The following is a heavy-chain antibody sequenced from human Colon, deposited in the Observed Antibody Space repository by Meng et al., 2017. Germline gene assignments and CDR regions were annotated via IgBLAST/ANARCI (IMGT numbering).Heavy chain of an antibody. J-gene: IGHJ4*02. CDR3: ARFYGSGTFEVHDY. D-gene: IGHD3-10*01. CDR2: IHYSGSR. Sequence: QGQLQEPGPRLVKPSQTLSLTCTVSGDSISSGNHYWSWSRQHPGKGLEWIGLIHYSGSRNYNPSLKSRVTMSVDTSKNQVSLRLTSVTAADTAVYYCARFYGSGTFEVHDYWGQGTLVTVSS. V-gene: IGHV4-61*01. CDR1: GDSISSGNHY.